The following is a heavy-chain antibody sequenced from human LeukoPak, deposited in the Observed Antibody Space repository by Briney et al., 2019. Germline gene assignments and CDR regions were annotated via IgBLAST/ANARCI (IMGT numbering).Heavy chain of an antibody. J-gene: IGHJ4*02. D-gene: IGHD4-17*01. V-gene: IGHV4-38-2*01. CDR3: AIGRYGADYFDY. CDR1: GYSISSGYY. CDR2: IYHSGST. Sequence: SETLSLTCAVSGYSISSGYYWGWIRQPPGKGLEWIGSIYHSGSTYYNPSLKSRVTISVDTSKNQFSLKLSSVTAADTAVYYCAIGRYGADYFDYWGQGTLVTVSS.